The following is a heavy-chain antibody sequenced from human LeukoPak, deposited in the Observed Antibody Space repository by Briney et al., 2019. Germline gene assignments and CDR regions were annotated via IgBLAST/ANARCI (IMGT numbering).Heavy chain of an antibody. CDR3: ARHIVATIGDPEGYFDY. CDR1: GFTFSSYA. Sequence: PGGSLRLSCAASGFTFSSYAMSWVRQAPGKGLEWVSAISGSGGSTYYADSVKGRFTTSRDNSKNTLYLQMNSLRAEDTAVYYCARHIVATIGDPEGYFDYWGQGTLVTVSS. D-gene: IGHD5-12*01. V-gene: IGHV3-23*01. J-gene: IGHJ4*02. CDR2: ISGSGGST.